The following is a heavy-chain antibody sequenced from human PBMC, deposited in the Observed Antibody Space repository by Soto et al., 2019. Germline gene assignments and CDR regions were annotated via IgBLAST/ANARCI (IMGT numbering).Heavy chain of an antibody. CDR3: ARESVHCSGGSCYFDY. Sequence: QTGGSLRLSCAASGFTFSSYGMHWVRQAPGKGLEWVAVIWYDGSNKYYADSVKGRFTISRDNSKNTLYLQMNSLRAEDTAVYYCARESVHCSGGSCYFDYWGQGTLVTVSS. D-gene: IGHD2-15*01. J-gene: IGHJ4*02. CDR2: IWYDGSNK. V-gene: IGHV3-33*01. CDR1: GFTFSSYG.